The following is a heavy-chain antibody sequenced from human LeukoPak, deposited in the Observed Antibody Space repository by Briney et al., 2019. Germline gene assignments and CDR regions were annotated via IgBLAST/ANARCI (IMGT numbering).Heavy chain of an antibody. CDR1: GGSFSGYY. CDR3: VRQDYAGYFDY. J-gene: IGHJ4*02. CDR2: INHSGST. Sequence: SETLSLTCAVYGGSFSGYYWSGIRQPPGKGLEWIGEINHSGSTNYNPSLKSRVTISVDTSKSQFSLKLSSVTAADPAVYYCVRQDYAGYFDYWGQGTLVTVSS. D-gene: IGHD4/OR15-4a*01. V-gene: IGHV4-34*01.